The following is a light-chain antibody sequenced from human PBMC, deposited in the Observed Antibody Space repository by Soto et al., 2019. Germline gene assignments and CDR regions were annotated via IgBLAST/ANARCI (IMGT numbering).Light chain of an antibody. J-gene: IGKJ1*01. CDR3: QHYDSYSPTWT. Sequence: DIQMTQSPSTLSASVGDRVSITCRASQSIGDWLAWYQQKPGKAPKLLIYKASTLQSAVPPRFSGSGSGTDITLTISILQPDDVASSFCQHYDSYSPTWTFGQGTKVDIK. CDR2: KAS. CDR1: QSIGDW. V-gene: IGKV1-5*03.